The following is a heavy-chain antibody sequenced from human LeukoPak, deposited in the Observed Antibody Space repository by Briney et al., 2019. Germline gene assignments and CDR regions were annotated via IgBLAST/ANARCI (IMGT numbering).Heavy chain of an antibody. CDR1: GYTFTSYY. D-gene: IGHD3-22*01. CDR3: ARATYYYDSSGYYYDGSFDY. Sequence: ASVKVSCKASGYTFTSYYMHWVRQAPGQGLEWMGIIKPSGGSTSYAQKFQGRVTMTRDTSTSTVYMELSSLRSEDTAVYYCARATYYYDSSGYYYDGSFDYWGQGTLVTVSS. CDR2: IKPSGGST. V-gene: IGHV1-46*01. J-gene: IGHJ4*02.